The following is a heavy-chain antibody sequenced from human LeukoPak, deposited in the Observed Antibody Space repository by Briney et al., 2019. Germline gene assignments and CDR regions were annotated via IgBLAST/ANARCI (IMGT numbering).Heavy chain of an antibody. Sequence: GGSLRLSCAASGVNVSSHYMNWARRAPGKGLEWVSVNYGVDGTSYADSVKGRFTISRDNSKNTVYLQMNSLRAEDTAVYYCASDLVYWGQGTLVTVSS. CDR3: ASDLVY. CDR1: GVNVSSHY. J-gene: IGHJ4*02. D-gene: IGHD2-8*02. V-gene: IGHV3-53*01. CDR2: NYGVDGT.